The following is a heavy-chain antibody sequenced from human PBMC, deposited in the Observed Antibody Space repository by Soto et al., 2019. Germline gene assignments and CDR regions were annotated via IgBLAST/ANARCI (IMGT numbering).Heavy chain of an antibody. J-gene: IGHJ6*04. D-gene: IGHD3-10*01. CDR1: GGSISSSSYY. CDR3: ATVQPPAPYYGSGSYSADV. V-gene: IGHV4-39*01. Sequence: SETLSLTCTVSGGSISSSSYYWGWIRQPPGKGLEWIGSIYYSGSTYYNPSLKSRVTISVDTSKNQFSLKLSSVTAADTAVYYCATVQPPAPYYGSGSYSADVWGKGTTVTVSS. CDR2: IYYSGST.